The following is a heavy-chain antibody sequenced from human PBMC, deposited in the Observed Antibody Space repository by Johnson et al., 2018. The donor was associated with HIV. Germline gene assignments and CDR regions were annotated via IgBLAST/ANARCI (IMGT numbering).Heavy chain of an antibody. V-gene: IGHV3-73*01. CDR3: ARGGFWSGYYLLSHAFDI. CDR2: IRGRANTYAT. CDR1: GFTFSSYA. D-gene: IGHD3-3*01. Sequence: VQLVESGGGGVQPGRSLRLSCAASGFTFSSYAMHWVRQASGKGLEWVGRIRGRANTYATAYAASLQGSCTISRDDSTNTAYLQMNSLRAEDTAVYYCARGGFWSGYYLLSHAFDIWGQGTMVTVSS. J-gene: IGHJ3*02.